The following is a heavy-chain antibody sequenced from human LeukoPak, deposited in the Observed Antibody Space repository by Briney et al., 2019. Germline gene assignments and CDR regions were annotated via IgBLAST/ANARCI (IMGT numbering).Heavy chain of an antibody. D-gene: IGHD2-15*01. CDR3: AKEIDTLGTNAFDI. CDR1: GFTFSHYW. CDR2: INNDGTST. J-gene: IGHJ3*02. Sequence: GGSLRLSCAASGFTFSHYWMHWVRQAPGKGLVWVSRINNDGTSTNYADSVKGRFTISRDNSKNSLYLQMNSLRTEDTALYYCAKEIDTLGTNAFDIWGQGTIVTVSS. V-gene: IGHV3-74*01.